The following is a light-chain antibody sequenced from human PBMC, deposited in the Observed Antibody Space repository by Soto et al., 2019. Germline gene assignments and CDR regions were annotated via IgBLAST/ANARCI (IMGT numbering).Light chain of an antibody. Sequence: EIVLTQSPGNLSLSPGERATLSCRASQSVRNNYLAWYQQKLGQAPRVLIYDASSRATGIPDRFSGSGSGTDFTLTISRLEPEDFAVYYCQQSGSSPWTFGQGTKVEIK. CDR3: QQSGSSPWT. V-gene: IGKV3-20*01. CDR2: DAS. CDR1: QSVRNNY. J-gene: IGKJ1*01.